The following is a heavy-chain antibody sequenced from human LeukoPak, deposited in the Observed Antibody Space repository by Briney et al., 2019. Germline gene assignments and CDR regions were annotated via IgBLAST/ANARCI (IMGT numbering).Heavy chain of an antibody. J-gene: IGHJ4*02. D-gene: IGHD3-10*01. V-gene: IGHV5-51*01. CDR2: IYPGDSET. CDR3: ARSLSSVAGGADY. Sequence: GESLKISCKGSGYYFTTYWIAWVRQMPGKGLEWMGIIYPGDSETRYSPSFQGQVTIPADKSISTAFLQWSSLKASDTAIYYCARSLSSVAGGADYWGQGTLVTVSS. CDR1: GYYFTTYW.